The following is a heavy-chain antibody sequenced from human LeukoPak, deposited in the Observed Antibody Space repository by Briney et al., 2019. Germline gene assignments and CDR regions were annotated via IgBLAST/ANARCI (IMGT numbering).Heavy chain of an antibody. CDR1: GFTVSSNY. CDR3: ASNSGCETMPYYFDY. D-gene: IGHD5-12*01. CDR2: IYSGGST. Sequence: GGSLRLSCAASGFTVSSNYMSWVRQAPGKGLEWVSVIYSGGSTYYADSVKGRFTISRDNSKNTLYLQMNSLRAEDTAVYYCASNSGCETMPYYFDYWGQGTLVTVSS. V-gene: IGHV3-66*01. J-gene: IGHJ4*02.